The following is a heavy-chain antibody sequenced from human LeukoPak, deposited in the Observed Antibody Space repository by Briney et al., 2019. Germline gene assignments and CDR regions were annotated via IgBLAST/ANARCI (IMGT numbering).Heavy chain of an antibody. CDR3: ARTPGYYDFWSGYQGCYFDY. CDR2: TRNRVNSYTT. J-gene: IGHJ4*02. Sequence: GGSLRLSCAASGFIFGDHYMDWVRQAPGKGLEWVGRTRNRVNSYTTEYAASVKGRFSISRDDSKNSLYLQMNSLKTEDTAVYYCARTPGYYDFWSGYQGCYFDYWGQGTLVTVSS. D-gene: IGHD3-3*01. CDR1: GFIFGDHY. V-gene: IGHV3-72*01.